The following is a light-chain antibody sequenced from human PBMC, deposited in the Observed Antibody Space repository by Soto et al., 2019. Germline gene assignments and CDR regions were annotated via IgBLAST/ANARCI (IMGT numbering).Light chain of an antibody. CDR2: ATS. CDR3: QQYDDSARYI. CDR1: QNINTRY. Sequence: EIVLTQSPGTLSLSPGERATLSCRASQNINTRYSAWYQQKRGQPPSLLLFATSTRASGIPDRFSGSGSGRDFTLPISGLEPEDSAVYFCQQYDDSARYIFGQGTSLDIK. V-gene: IGKV3-20*01. J-gene: IGKJ2*01.